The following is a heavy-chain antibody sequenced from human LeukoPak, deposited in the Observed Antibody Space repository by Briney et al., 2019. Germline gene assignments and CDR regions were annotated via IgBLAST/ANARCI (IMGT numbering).Heavy chain of an antibody. CDR1: EFTFSSYD. D-gene: IGHD2-2*02. V-gene: IGHV3-13*01. Sequence: GGSLRLSCAASEFTFSSYDMHWVRQVTGKGLEWVSTIDTAGNTWYPDSVKGRFTISRENAKNSLNLQMNSLRVGDTAVYYCARAKMPAIQTAGSVNYFDSWGQGTLVTVSS. CDR2: IDTAGNT. CDR3: ARAKMPAIQTAGSVNYFDS. J-gene: IGHJ4*02.